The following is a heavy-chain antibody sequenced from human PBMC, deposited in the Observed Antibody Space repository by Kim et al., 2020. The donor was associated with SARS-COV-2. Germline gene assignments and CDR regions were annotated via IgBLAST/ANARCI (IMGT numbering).Heavy chain of an antibody. J-gene: IGHJ4*02. V-gene: IGHV4-39*07. D-gene: IGHD6-13*01. CDR2: IYSSGST. Sequence: SETLSLTCTVSGDSISSSSYFWGWLRQPPGKGLEWIGSIYSSGSTYYNPSLKRRVTISVDPSKNQFSLKLSTVTAADTAVYYCAGVGYSNRWYEGYYIDYWGQGTLVTVSS. CDR3: AGVGYSNRWYEGYYIDY. CDR1: GDSISSSSYF.